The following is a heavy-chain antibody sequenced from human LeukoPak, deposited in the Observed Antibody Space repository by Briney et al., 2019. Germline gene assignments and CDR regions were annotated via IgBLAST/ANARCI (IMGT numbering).Heavy chain of an antibody. CDR3: ARAPYYYDSSGPRLDY. CDR2: ISAYNGNT. Sequence: ASVKVSCKASGYTFTSYGLSWVRQATGQGHEWMGWISAYNGNTNYAQKLQGRVTMTTDTSTSTAYMELRSLRTDDTAVYYCARAPYYYDSSGPRLDYWGQGTLVTVSS. CDR1: GYTFTSYG. D-gene: IGHD3-22*01. V-gene: IGHV1-18*01. J-gene: IGHJ4*02.